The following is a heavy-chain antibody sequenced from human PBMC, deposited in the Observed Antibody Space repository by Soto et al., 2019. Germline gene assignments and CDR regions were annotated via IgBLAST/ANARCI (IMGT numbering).Heavy chain of an antibody. Sequence: QVQLVESGGDKVQPGTSLRLSCKVSGFTFRAYGMHWVRQAPGKGLEWLAMVYPNGDRIDYADSVKGGFTISRDASKNTLYLQMDTLRGDDTAVYYCARDKWAAPAKTNWFDPWGQGTLVTVSS. J-gene: IGHJ5*02. CDR1: GFTFRAYG. CDR3: ARDKWAAPAKTNWFDP. CDR2: VYPNGDRI. D-gene: IGHD6-25*01. V-gene: IGHV3-33*01.